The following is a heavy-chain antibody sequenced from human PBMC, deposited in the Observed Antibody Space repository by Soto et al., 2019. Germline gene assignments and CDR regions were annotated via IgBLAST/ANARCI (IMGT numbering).Heavy chain of an antibody. V-gene: IGHV3-15*07. J-gene: IGHJ4*02. Sequence: GSLRLSCAASGFTFSNAWMNWVRQAPGKGLELVGLIKSKIHGGTTDYAAPVKGRFTISRDNSKNAVYLQMNSLRAEDTAVYYCAKQESDWNDHFDYWGQGTLVTVSS. CDR2: IKSKIHGGTT. D-gene: IGHD1-1*01. CDR3: AKQESDWNDHFDY. CDR1: GFTFSNAW.